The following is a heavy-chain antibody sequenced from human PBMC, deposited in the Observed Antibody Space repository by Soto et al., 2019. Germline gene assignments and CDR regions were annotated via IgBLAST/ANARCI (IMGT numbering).Heavy chain of an antibody. J-gene: IGHJ1*01. V-gene: IGHV3-23*01. Sequence: EVQLLESGGGLVQPGGSLRLSCAASGFTFSSYAMSWVRQAPGKGLEWVSAISGSGGSTYYADSVKGRFTISRDNSKNTLDLQMNSLRAEDTAVYDCATGPQSRSWSPFQHWGQGTLVTVSS. CDR3: ATGPQSRSWSPFQH. CDR2: ISGSGGST. D-gene: IGHD6-13*01. CDR1: GFTFSSYA.